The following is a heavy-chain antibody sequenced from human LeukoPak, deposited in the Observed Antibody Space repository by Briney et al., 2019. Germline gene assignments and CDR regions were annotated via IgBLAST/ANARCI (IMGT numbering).Heavy chain of an antibody. V-gene: IGHV1-46*01. CDR2: INPSGGST. D-gene: IGHD3-16*01. CDR3: ASPGEKDYYFDY. Sequence: ASVKVSCKASGYTFTSYYMHWGRQAPGQGLEWMGIINPSGGSTSYAQKFQGRVTMTRDTSTSTVYMELSSLRSEDTAVYYCASPGEKDYYFDYWGQGTLVTVSS. J-gene: IGHJ4*02. CDR1: GYTFTSYY.